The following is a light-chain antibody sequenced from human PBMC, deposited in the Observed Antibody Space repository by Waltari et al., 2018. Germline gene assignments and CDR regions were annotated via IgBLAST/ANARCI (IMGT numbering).Light chain of an antibody. CDR1: QSVTNS. V-gene: IGKV3-11*01. Sequence: EIVLTQSQATLSLSPGERATLSCRASQSVTNSLAWYQQKPGQAPRLLIYSASNRATGVPARFSGSGSGTDFTLTISSLEPEDFAVYYCQQRSNWPRTFGQGTKVEIK. CDR3: QQRSNWPRT. CDR2: SAS. J-gene: IGKJ1*01.